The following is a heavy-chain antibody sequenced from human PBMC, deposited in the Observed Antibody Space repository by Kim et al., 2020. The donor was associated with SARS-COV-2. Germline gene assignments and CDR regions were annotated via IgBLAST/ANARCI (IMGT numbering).Heavy chain of an antibody. CDR1: GFTFSSSA. V-gene: IGHV3-23*01. CDR3: AKISSSGSEF. CDR2: IGANT. J-gene: IGHJ4*02. D-gene: IGHD1-26*01. Sequence: GGSLRLSCAASGFTFSSSAMSWVRQAPGKGLEWVSSIGANTYYAESVRGRFTISRDNSKNTLYLQLNSLRAEDTALYYCAKISSSGSEFWGQGTLVTVSS.